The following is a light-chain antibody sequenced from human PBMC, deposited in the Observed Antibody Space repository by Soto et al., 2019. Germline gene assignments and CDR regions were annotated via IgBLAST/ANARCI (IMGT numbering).Light chain of an antibody. CDR2: AAS. CDR1: QSISSY. V-gene: IGKV1-39*01. Sequence: DIQMTQPPSSLSASVGDRVTITCRASQSISSYLNWYQQKPGKAPKLLIYAASSLQSGVPSRFSGSGSGTDFTLTISSLQPEDFATYYCQQSYSTPRGFGQGTKVEIK. CDR3: QQSYSTPRG. J-gene: IGKJ1*01.